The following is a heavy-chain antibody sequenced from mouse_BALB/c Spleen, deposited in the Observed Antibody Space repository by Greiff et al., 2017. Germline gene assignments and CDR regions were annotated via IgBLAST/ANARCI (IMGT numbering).Heavy chain of an antibody. CDR2: INPSTGYT. J-gene: IGHJ4*01. V-gene: IGHV1-7*01. CDR1: GYTFTSYW. CDR3: ANYYYAMDY. Sequence: VKLQESGAELAKPGASVKMSCKASGYTFTSYWMHWVKQRPGQGLEWIGYINPSTGYTEYNQKFKDKATLTADKSSSTAYMQLSSLTSEDSAVYYCANYYYAMDYWGQGTSVTVSS.